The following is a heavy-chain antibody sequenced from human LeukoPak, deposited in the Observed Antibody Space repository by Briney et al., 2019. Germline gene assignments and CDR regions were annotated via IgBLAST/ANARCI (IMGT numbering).Heavy chain of an antibody. CDR2: IYHSGTT. D-gene: IGHD3-10*01. V-gene: IGHV4-38-2*02. Sequence: SETLSLTCTVSGYSISSGYFWGWIRQPPGKGLEWIGSIYHSGTTYYNPSLKSRVTISVDTSKNQFSLKLSSVTAADTAVYYCARVEEGYGSGRRENYYYYYMDVWGKGTTVTISS. J-gene: IGHJ6*03. CDR3: ARVEEGYGSGRRENYYYYYMDV. CDR1: GYSISSGYF.